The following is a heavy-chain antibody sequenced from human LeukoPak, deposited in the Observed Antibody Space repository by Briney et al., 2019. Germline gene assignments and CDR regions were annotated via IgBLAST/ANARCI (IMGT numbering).Heavy chain of an antibody. Sequence: PSETLSLTCAVSGGSISSGGYSWSWIRQPPGEGLEWIGYIYHSGSTYYNPFLKSRVTISVDRSKNQFSLKLSSVTAADTAVYYCATGRDYYGSGSYYRPYYYGMDVWGQGTTVTVSS. CDR1: GGSISSGGYS. V-gene: IGHV4-30-2*01. D-gene: IGHD3-10*01. CDR2: IYHSGST. CDR3: ATGRDYYGSGSYYRPYYYGMDV. J-gene: IGHJ6*02.